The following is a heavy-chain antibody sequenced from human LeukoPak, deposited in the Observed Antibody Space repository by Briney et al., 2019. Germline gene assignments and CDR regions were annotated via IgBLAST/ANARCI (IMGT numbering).Heavy chain of an antibody. CDR1: GGSISPYY. CDR3: ARESSGSYFDY. Sequence: KASETLSLTCTVSGGSISPYYWSWIRQPPGKGLEWVGYIYYSGSTNYNPSLKSRVTISVDTSKNQFSLKLSSVTAADTAVYYCARESSGSYFDYWGQGTLVTVSS. J-gene: IGHJ4*02. V-gene: IGHV4-59*01. D-gene: IGHD1-26*01. CDR2: IYYSGST.